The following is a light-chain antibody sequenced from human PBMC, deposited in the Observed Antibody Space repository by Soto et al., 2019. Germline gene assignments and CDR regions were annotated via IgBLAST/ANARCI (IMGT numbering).Light chain of an antibody. CDR2: DND. Sequence: QSVLTQPPSVSAAPGQTVTISCSGRGSNIGSNSVSWYQQDPGTAPQLLLYDNDKRPSSIPDRFFGSKSGTSATLGIAGLQTADEADYYCGTWESYLSVGVFGGGTKLTVL. V-gene: IGLV1-51*01. J-gene: IGLJ2*01. CDR1: GSNIGSNS. CDR3: GTWESYLSVGV.